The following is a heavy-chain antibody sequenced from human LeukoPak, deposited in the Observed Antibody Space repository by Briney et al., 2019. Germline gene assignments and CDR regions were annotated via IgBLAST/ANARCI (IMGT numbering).Heavy chain of an antibody. Sequence: SETLSLTCTVSGSSISYYYWSWIRQSPGKGLEWIGYMYYSGTTNYNPSLKSRVTISVDTSKNQFSLQLRSVTAADTAVYYSAREDPQTTVPEGMDGWGQGTTVTVSS. D-gene: IGHD4-17*01. CDR1: GSSISYYY. CDR2: MYYSGTT. J-gene: IGHJ6*02. V-gene: IGHV4-59*01. CDR3: AREDPQTTVPEGMDG.